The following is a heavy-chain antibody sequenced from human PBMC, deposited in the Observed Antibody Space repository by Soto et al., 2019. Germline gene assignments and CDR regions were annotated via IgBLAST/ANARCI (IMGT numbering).Heavy chain of an antibody. CDR2: IYYSGST. D-gene: IGHD4-17*01. Sequence: SETLSLTCTVSGGSINNYYWSWIRQPPGKGLEWIGYIYYSGSTNYNPSLKSRVTISVDTSKNQFSLKLSSVTAADTAVYYCARRYGDYFDFWGQGTLVTVSS. CDR1: GGSINNYY. CDR3: ARRYGDYFDF. J-gene: IGHJ4*02. V-gene: IGHV4-59*08.